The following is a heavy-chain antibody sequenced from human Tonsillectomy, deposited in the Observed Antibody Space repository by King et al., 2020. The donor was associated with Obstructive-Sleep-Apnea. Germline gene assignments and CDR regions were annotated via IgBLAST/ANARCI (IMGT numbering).Heavy chain of an antibody. Sequence: QLVQSGAEVKKPGASVKVSCKASGYTFTGYYMHWVRQAPGQGLEWMGWINPNSGGTNYAQKFQGWVTMTRDTSISTAYMELSRLRSDDTAVYYCARSRSHSSGWYFRAQSFDYWGQRTLVTVSS. CDR1: GYTFTGYY. J-gene: IGHJ4*02. CDR3: ARSRSHSSGWYFRAQSFDY. V-gene: IGHV1-2*04. CDR2: INPNSGGT. D-gene: IGHD6-19*01.